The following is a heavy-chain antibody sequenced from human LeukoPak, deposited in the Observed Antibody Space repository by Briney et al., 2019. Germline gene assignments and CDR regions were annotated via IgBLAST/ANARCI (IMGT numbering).Heavy chain of an antibody. J-gene: IGHJ3*02. CDR2: IYHSGST. CDR1: GGSISSYY. Sequence: PSETLSLTCTVSGGSISSYYWSWIRQPPGKGLEWIGYIYHSGSTNYNPPLKSRVIISADTSRNQFSLKLSSVTAADTAVYYCARRVRDYDAFDIWGQGTMVTVSS. D-gene: IGHD3-10*01. CDR3: ARRVRDYDAFDI. V-gene: IGHV4-59*01.